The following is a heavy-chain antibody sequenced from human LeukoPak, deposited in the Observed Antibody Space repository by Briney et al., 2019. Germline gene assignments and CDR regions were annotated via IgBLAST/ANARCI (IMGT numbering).Heavy chain of an antibody. CDR1: GGSISSSSYY. D-gene: IGHD6-13*01. J-gene: IGHJ5*02. CDR3: ARGYSRNWYSIVRHNWFDP. CDR2: IYYSGST. V-gene: IGHV4-39*01. Sequence: SETLSLTCTVSGGSISSSSYYWGWIRQPPGKGLEWIGSIYYSGSTYYNPSLKSRVTISVDTSKNQFSLKLSSVTAADTAVYYCARGYSRNWYSIVRHNWFDPWGQGTLVTVSS.